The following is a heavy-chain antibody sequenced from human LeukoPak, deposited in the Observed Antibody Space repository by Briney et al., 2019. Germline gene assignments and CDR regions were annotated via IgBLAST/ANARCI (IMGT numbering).Heavy chain of an antibody. Sequence: GPSVKVSCKASGGTFSSYAISWVRQAPGQGLEWMGGIIPIFGTANYAQEFQGKVTITADEFTSTAYMELSSLRSEDTAVYYCAREKVDSSGYYYYWGQGTLVTVSS. V-gene: IGHV1-69*13. D-gene: IGHD3-22*01. J-gene: IGHJ4*02. CDR2: IIPIFGTA. CDR3: AREKVDSSGYYYY. CDR1: GGTFSSYA.